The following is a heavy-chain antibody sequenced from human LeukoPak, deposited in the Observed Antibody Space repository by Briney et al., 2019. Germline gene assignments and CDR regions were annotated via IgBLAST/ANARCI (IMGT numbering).Heavy chain of an antibody. V-gene: IGHV3-21*01. Sequence: PGGSLRLSCAASGFTFSSYSMNWVRQAPGKGLEWVSSISSSSYIYYADSVKGRFTISRDNAKNSLYLQMNSLRAEDTAVYYCARDRPCGGDCSTGAFDIWGQGTMVTVSS. D-gene: IGHD2-21*02. CDR3: ARDRPCGGDCSTGAFDI. CDR1: GFTFSSYS. J-gene: IGHJ3*02. CDR2: ISSSSYI.